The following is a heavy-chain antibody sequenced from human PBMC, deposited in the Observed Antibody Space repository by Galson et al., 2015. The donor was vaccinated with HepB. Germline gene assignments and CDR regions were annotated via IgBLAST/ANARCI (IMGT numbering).Heavy chain of an antibody. CDR1: GGSISSGDYY. D-gene: IGHD2-2*02. Sequence: TLSLTCTVSGGSISSGDYYWSWIRQPPGKGLEWIGYIYYSGSTYYNPPLKSRVTISVDTSKNQFSLKLSSVTAADTAVYYCARDRGIVVVPAAIGQDNWFDPWGQGTLVTVSS. CDR3: ARDRGIVVVPAAIGQDNWFDP. CDR2: IYYSGST. J-gene: IGHJ5*02. V-gene: IGHV4-30-4*01.